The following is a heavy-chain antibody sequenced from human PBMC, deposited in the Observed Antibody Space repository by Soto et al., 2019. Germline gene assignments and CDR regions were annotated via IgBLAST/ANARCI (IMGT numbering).Heavy chain of an antibody. Sequence: QVQLVQSGAEVKKPGSSVKVSCKASGGTFSSYAISWVRQAPGQGREWMGGIIPIFGTANYAQKFQGRVTIHADESTSTAYMELSSLRSEDTAVYYCATTYYYDSSGYPTYYYYYGMDVWGQGTTVTVSS. V-gene: IGHV1-69*12. CDR3: ATTYYYDSSGYPTYYYYYGMDV. J-gene: IGHJ6*02. CDR2: IIPIFGTA. D-gene: IGHD3-22*01. CDR1: GGTFSSYA.